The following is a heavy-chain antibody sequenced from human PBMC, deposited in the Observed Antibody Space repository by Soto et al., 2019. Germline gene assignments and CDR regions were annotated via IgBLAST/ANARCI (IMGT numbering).Heavy chain of an antibody. V-gene: IGHV3-30*18. Sequence: QVQLVESGGGVVQPGRSLRLSCAASGFTFSSYAMHWVRQAPGKGLEWVAVISYDGSDKYYADSVKGRFTISRDNSKNTRNLQMNSLRDDETAVYYCAKALGELSPESYDYWGQGTLITVSS. CDR3: AKALGELSPESYDY. CDR1: GFTFSSYA. CDR2: ISYDGSDK. D-gene: IGHD3-16*02. J-gene: IGHJ4*02.